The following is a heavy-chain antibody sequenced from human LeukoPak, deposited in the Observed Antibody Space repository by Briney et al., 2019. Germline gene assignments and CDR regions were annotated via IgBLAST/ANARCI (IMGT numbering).Heavy chain of an antibody. CDR2: IDSDGSNT. CDR1: GFTFNNYW. D-gene: IGHD4/OR15-4a*01. J-gene: IGHJ4*02. CDR3: ARDDDPSAHYTRLQY. V-gene: IGHV3-74*01. Sequence: GGSLRLSCAASGFTFNNYWMHWVRHAPGKGLVWVSRIDSDGSNTNYADSVKGRFTVSRDNAKNTLYLQMNSLRAEDMAVYYCARDDDPSAHYTRLQYWGQGTLVTVSS.